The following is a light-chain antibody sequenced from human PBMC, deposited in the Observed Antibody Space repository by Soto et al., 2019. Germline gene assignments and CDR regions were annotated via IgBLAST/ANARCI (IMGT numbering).Light chain of an antibody. CDR1: QSLSSSF. J-gene: IGKJ4*01. Sequence: EIVLTQSPGTLSLSPGERATLSCRASQSLSSSFLAWYQHKPGQAPRLLIYGASSRATGIPDRFSGSGSGTDFTLSISRLAPEDFAVYYCQQYVNSPPTFGGGTKVEIK. V-gene: IGKV3-20*01. CDR2: GAS. CDR3: QQYVNSPPT.